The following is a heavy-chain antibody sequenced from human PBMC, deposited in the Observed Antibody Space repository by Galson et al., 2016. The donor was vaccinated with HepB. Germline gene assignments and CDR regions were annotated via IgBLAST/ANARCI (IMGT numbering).Heavy chain of an antibody. CDR2: IWSDGSNQ. Sequence: SLRLSCAASGATSGFTFSSSGMHWVRQAPGRGLEWVAMIWSDGSNQHYADSVKGRFSIYRDNSKNALYLQMNSLTAEDTAVYYCARDKGTVAADYWGQGTLVTVSS. CDR1: GATSGFTFSSSG. D-gene: IGHD6-19*01. J-gene: IGHJ4*02. V-gene: IGHV3-33*01. CDR3: ARDKGTVAADY.